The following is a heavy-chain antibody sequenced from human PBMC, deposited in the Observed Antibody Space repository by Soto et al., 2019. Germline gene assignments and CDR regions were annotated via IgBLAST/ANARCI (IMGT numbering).Heavy chain of an antibody. CDR2: IYPGDSDT. J-gene: IGHJ6*02. Sequence: GESLKISCKGSGYSFTSYWIGWVRQMPGKGLEWMGIIYPGDSDTRYSPSFQGQVTISADKSISTAYLQWSSLKASDTAMYYCARHRSSWYNYYYYGMDAWGQGTTVTVSS. CDR3: ARHRSSWYNYYYYGMDA. CDR1: GYSFTSYW. D-gene: IGHD6-13*01. V-gene: IGHV5-51*01.